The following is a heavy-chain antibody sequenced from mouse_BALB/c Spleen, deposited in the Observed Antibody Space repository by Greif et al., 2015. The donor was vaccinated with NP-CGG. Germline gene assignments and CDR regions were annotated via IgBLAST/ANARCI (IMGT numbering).Heavy chain of an antibody. Sequence: QVQLQQPGAELVRPGTSVKVSCKASGYAFTNYLIEWVKQRPGQGLEWIGVINPGSGGTNYNEKFKGKATLTADKSSSTAYMQLSSLTSDDSAVYFCARSVQLLRSMDYWGQGTSVTVSS. V-gene: IGHV1-54*01. CDR3: ARSVQLLRSMDY. CDR2: INPGSGGT. D-gene: IGHD1-1*01. J-gene: IGHJ4*01. CDR1: GYAFTNYL.